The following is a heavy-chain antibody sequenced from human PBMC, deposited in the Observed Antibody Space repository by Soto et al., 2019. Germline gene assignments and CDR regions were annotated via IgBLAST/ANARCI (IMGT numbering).Heavy chain of an antibody. J-gene: IGHJ4*02. CDR3: ARGQGEWEPPHLDS. CDR2: INAGNGNT. Sequence: QVQLVQSGAEVKKPGASVKVSCKASGYTFTSYAMHWVREAPGQRLEWMGWINAGNGNTKYSQKFQDRVTITRDTYASTAYMELSSLRSEDTAVYYCARGQGEWEPPHLDSWGQGTPVTVSS. D-gene: IGHD1-26*01. V-gene: IGHV1-3*01. CDR1: GYTFTSYA.